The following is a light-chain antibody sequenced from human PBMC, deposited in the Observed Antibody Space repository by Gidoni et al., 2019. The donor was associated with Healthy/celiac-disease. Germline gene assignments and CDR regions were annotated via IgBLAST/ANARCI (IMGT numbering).Light chain of an antibody. V-gene: IGKV1-39*01. CDR1: QSISSY. Sequence: DIHMTQAPSSLSASVGDRVTNTCRASQSISSYLNWYQQKPGKAPKLLIYAASSLQSGVPSRFSGSGSGTDFTLTISSLQPEDFATYYCQQSYSTPPITFGQGTRLEIK. CDR3: QQSYSTPPIT. CDR2: AAS. J-gene: IGKJ5*01.